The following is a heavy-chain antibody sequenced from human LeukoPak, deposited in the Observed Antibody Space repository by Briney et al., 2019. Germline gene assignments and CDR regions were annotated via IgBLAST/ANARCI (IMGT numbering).Heavy chain of an antibody. CDR3: ARGPMDDNYYYYYGMDV. Sequence: TGGSLRLSCAASGFTVSSNYMSWVRQAPGKGLEWVSVIYSGGSTYYADSVKGRFTNSRDNSKNTLYLRMNSLRAEDTAVYYCARGPMDDNYYYYYGMDVWGKGTTVTVSS. V-gene: IGHV3-53*01. CDR1: GFTVSSNY. D-gene: IGHD1-1*01. CDR2: IYSGGST. J-gene: IGHJ6*04.